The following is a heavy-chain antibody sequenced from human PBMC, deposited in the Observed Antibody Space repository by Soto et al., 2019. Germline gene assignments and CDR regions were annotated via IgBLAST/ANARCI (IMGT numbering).Heavy chain of an antibody. J-gene: IGHJ4*02. CDR3: ARDKRGDFDY. CDR2: ISAYNGNT. V-gene: IGHV1-18*01. Sequence: QVQLVQSGAEVKKPGASVKVSCKASGYTFTSYGISWVRQAPGQGLEWMGWISAYNGNTNYAQKLEGRVTITTDTTTSTTYMELRSMRADDTDVYDCARDKRGDFDYWGQGTLVTVS. CDR1: GYTFTSYG. D-gene: IGHD3-10*01.